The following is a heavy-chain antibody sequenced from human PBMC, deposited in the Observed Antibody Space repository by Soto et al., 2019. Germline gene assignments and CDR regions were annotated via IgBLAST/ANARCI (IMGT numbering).Heavy chain of an antibody. CDR1: GFTFSSYG. V-gene: IGHV3-48*01. Sequence: GGSLRLSCAASGFTFSSYGMHWVRQAPGKGLEWVSYICSSSSTIYYADSVKGRFTISRDNAKNSLYLQMNSLRAEDTAVYYCARVLGYCSGGSCYENWFDPWGQGTLVTVSS. CDR2: ICSSSSTI. CDR3: ARVLGYCSGGSCYENWFDP. J-gene: IGHJ5*02. D-gene: IGHD2-15*01.